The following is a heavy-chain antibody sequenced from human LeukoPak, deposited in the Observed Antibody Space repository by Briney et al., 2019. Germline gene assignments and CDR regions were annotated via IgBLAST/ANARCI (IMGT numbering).Heavy chain of an antibody. V-gene: IGHV4-61*01. CDR2: IYYSGST. CDR1: GGSISSSNYY. Sequence: SETLSLTCTVSGGSISSSNYYWSWIRQPPGKGLEWIGYIYYSGSTNYNPSLKSRVTISVDTSKNQFSLKLSSVTAADTAVYYCARGGWYYFYWGQGTLVTVSS. J-gene: IGHJ4*02. CDR3: ARGGWYYFY. D-gene: IGHD6-19*01.